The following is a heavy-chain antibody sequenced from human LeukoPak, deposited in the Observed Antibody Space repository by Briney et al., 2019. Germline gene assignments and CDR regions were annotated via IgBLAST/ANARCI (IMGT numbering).Heavy chain of an antibody. Sequence: PGGSLRLSWATSGFTFDDYAMHWVRQAPGEGLEWFSLISGGSGTTYYADSVKGRFTISRGNSKNSLHVQMNNLRSEDTALYYCAKQAASGGGVDYWGQGTLITVSS. J-gene: IGHJ4*02. CDR1: GFTFDDYA. CDR3: AKQAASGGGVDY. CDR2: ISGGSGTT. D-gene: IGHD3-16*01. V-gene: IGHV3-43*02.